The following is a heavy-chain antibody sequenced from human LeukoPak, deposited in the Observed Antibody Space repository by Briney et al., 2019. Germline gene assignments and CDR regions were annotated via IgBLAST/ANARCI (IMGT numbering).Heavy chain of an antibody. V-gene: IGHV3-9*01. CDR3: AKDKGSGSYSSLSDAFDI. J-gene: IGHJ3*02. CDR1: GFTFDDYA. CDR2: ISWNSGSI. D-gene: IGHD3-10*01. Sequence: GGSLRLSCAASGFTFDDYAMHWVRQAPGKGLEWVSGISWNSGSIGYADSVKGRFTISRDNAKNSLYLQMNSLRAEDTALYYCAKDKGSGSYSSLSDAFDIWGQGTMVTVSS.